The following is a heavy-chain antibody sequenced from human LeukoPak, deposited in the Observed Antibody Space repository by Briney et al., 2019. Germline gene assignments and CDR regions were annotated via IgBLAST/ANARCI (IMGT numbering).Heavy chain of an antibody. Sequence: SETLSLTCAVYGGSFSGYYWSWIRQPPGKGLEWIGEINHSGSTNYNPSLKSRVTISVDTSKNQFSLKLSSMTAADTAVYYCARVRHSGSYYDFDYWGQGTLVTVSS. CDR1: GGSFSGYY. V-gene: IGHV4-34*01. CDR2: INHSGST. J-gene: IGHJ4*02. D-gene: IGHD3-10*01. CDR3: ARVRHSGSYYDFDY.